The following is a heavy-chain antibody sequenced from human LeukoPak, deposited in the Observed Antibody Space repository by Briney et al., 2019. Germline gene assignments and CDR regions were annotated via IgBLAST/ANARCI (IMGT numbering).Heavy chain of an antibody. D-gene: IGHD3-16*01. CDR2: IRGSGGST. CDR1: GFTFSSYA. V-gene: IGHV3-23*01. J-gene: IGHJ4*02. CDR3: AKDLRFNYVWEAGY. Sequence: LGGSLRLSCAASGFTFSSYAMSWVRQAPGKGLEWVSAIRGSGGSTYYADSVKGRFTISRDNSKNTLYLQMNSLRAEDTAVYYCAKDLRFNYVWEAGYWGQGTLVTVSS.